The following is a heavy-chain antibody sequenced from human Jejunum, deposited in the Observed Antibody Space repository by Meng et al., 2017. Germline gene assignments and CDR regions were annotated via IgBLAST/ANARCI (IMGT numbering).Heavy chain of an antibody. CDR3: VRDVSAVRAYYFDF. J-gene: IGHJ4*02. D-gene: IGHD3-16*01. V-gene: IGHV3-9*01. Sequence: LSLTCAASGLTFEDHAMHWVRQAPGKGLEWVSSISWNSDSMAYADSVKGRFTVSRDNAKNSLYLQMDSLTTGDTAIYFCVRDVSAVRAYYFDFWGQGAQVTVSS. CDR1: GLTFEDHA. CDR2: ISWNSDSM.